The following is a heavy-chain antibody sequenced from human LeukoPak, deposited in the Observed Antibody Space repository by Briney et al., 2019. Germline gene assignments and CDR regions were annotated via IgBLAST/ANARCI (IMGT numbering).Heavy chain of an antibody. CDR1: GFTFSNYD. V-gene: IGHV3-33*01. CDR2: IWFDGSHK. Sequence: GRSLRLSCAASGFTFSNYDMHWVRQAPGKGLEWVAVIWFDGSHKFYADSVKGRFTISRDNSKNTLYLQMNSLRAEDTAVYYCASSAGALIDCWGQGTLVIVSS. CDR3: ASSAGALIDC. J-gene: IGHJ4*02. D-gene: IGHD6-19*01.